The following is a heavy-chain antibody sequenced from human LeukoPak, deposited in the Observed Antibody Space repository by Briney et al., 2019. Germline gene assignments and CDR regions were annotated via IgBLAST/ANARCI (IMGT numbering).Heavy chain of an antibody. J-gene: IGHJ3*02. Sequence: GGSLRLFCAASGFTFDDYTMLWVRQARGKGLEWVSLINWDGGSTYYADCVGGRFTISRDNSKNSLHLQMNSLRTEDTALYYCAKGFWGAGGAFDIWGQGTMVTVSS. CDR2: INWDGGST. CDR1: GFTFDDYT. D-gene: IGHD3-16*01. V-gene: IGHV3-43*01. CDR3: AKGFWGAGGAFDI.